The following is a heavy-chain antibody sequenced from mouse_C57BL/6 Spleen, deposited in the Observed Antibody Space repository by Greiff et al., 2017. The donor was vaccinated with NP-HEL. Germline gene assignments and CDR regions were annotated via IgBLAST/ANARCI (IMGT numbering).Heavy chain of an antibody. V-gene: IGHV1-55*01. D-gene: IGHD1-1*01. J-gene: IGHJ4*01. Sequence: VQLQQPGAELVKPGASVKMSCKASGYTFTSYWITWVKQRPGQGLEWIGDIYPGSGSTNYNEKFKSKATLTVDTSSSTAYMQLSSLTSEDSAVYYCARDVTTVVARGYAMDYWGQGTSVTVSS. CDR3: ARDVTTVVARGYAMDY. CDR1: GYTFTSYW. CDR2: IYPGSGST.